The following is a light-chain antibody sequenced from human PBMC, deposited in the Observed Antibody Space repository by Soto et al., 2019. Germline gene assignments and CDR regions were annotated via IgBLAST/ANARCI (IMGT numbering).Light chain of an antibody. V-gene: IGKV1-5*03. CDR2: KAS. CDR3: QQYINRWT. J-gene: IGKJ1*01. Sequence: DIQMTQSPSTLSASVGDRVTITCRASQSISTWLAWYQQKPGKAPKLLIYKASSLQSGVPSRFRGSGSGTEFILTIGSLKTDDFATYYCQQYINRWTFGQGTKVEIK. CDR1: QSISTW.